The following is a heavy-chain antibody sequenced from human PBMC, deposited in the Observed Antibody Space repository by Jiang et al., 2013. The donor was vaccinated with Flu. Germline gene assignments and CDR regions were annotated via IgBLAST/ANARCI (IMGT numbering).Heavy chain of an antibody. CDR1: VSSNSAT. Sequence: VSSNSATWNWIRQSPSRGLEWLGRTYYRSKWYIDYALSVKSRITFNPDTSKNQFSLQLNSVTPEDTAIYYCARDTPLTLSCFDSWGQGTLVTVSS. V-gene: IGHV6-1*01. CDR3: ARDTPLTLSCFDS. J-gene: IGHJ4*02. CDR2: TYYRSKWYI. D-gene: IGHD2-15*01.